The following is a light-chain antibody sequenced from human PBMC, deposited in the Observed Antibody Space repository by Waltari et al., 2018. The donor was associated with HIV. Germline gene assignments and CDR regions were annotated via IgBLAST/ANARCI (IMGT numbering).Light chain of an antibody. Sequence: QPVLTPPPSVSGAPGPRVRIPCPGSPSHLRAGHAVHWYQQFPGTAPKVLIYGNTYRPSGVPDRFSGSKSGSSASLLITGLQAEDDADYYCQSYDISLSGWVFGGGTKLTVL. J-gene: IGLJ3*02. V-gene: IGLV1-40*01. CDR1: PSHLRAGHA. CDR3: QSYDISLSGWV. CDR2: GNT.